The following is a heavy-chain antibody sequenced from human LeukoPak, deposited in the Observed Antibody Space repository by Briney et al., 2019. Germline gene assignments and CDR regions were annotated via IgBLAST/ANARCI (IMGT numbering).Heavy chain of an antibody. CDR2: IPDSGGGT. J-gene: IGHJ4*02. Sequence: GGSLRLSCAASGFTFSSYAMSWVRQAPGKGLEWVSGIPDSGGGTYYTDSVKGRFTISRDNSKNTLYLQMDSLRGEDTAVYYCVKEVATIGVPVSDYWGQGTLVTVSS. CDR3: VKEVATIGVPVSDY. CDR1: GFTFSSYA. D-gene: IGHD2-15*01. V-gene: IGHV3-23*01.